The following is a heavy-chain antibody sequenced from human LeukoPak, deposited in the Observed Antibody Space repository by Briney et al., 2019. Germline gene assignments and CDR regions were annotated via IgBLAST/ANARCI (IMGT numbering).Heavy chain of an antibody. J-gene: IGHJ4*02. V-gene: IGHV3-13*04. CDR1: GFTFSSYD. CDR2: AGTAGDT. CDR3: ARGMRSYQPLPQYYYDS. D-gene: IGHD2-2*01. Sequence: GGSLRLSCAASGFTFSSYDMYWVRQATGKGLEWVSGAGTAGDTYYLDSVKGRFTVSRENAKNSFYFQMNSLRAGDTAVYYCARGMRSYQPLPQYYYDSWGQGTLVTVSS.